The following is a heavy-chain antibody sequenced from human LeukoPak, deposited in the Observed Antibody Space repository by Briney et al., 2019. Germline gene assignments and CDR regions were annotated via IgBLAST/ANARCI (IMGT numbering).Heavy chain of an antibody. Sequence: SETLSLTCTVSGGSISSSSYYWGWIRQPPGKGLEWIGSIYYSGSTYYNPSLKSRVTISVDTSKNQLSLKLSSVTAADTAVYYCARATGYSSNGWFDPWGQGTLVTVSS. V-gene: IGHV4-39*07. CDR1: GGSISSSSYY. CDR2: IYYSGST. D-gene: IGHD6-13*01. J-gene: IGHJ5*02. CDR3: ARATGYSSNGWFDP.